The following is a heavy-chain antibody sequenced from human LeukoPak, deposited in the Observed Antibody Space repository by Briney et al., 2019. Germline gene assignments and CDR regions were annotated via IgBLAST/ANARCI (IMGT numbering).Heavy chain of an antibody. CDR3: ARVPDYYGSGSYSYYFDY. CDR2: INQSGST. CDR1: GGSFSGYY. D-gene: IGHD3-10*01. V-gene: IGHV4-34*01. J-gene: IGHJ4*02. Sequence: SETLSLTCAVYGGSFSGYYWSWIRQPPGKGLEWIGEINQSGSTNYNPSLKSRVTISVDTSKNQFSLKLSSVTAADTAVYYCARVPDYYGSGSYSYYFDYWGQGTLVTVSS.